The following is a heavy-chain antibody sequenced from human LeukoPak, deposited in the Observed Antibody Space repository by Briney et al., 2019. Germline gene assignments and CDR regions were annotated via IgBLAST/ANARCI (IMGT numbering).Heavy chain of an antibody. Sequence: PGGFLRLSCAASGFTFDDYTMHWVRQAPGKGLEWVSLISWDGGSSYYADSVKGRFTISRDNSKNSLYLQMDSLRTEDTALYYCAAAYSGSYYNGFDYWGQGTVVTVSS. CDR1: GFTFDDYT. CDR2: ISWDGGSS. D-gene: IGHD3-10*01. V-gene: IGHV3-43*01. CDR3: AAAYSGSYYNGFDY. J-gene: IGHJ4*02.